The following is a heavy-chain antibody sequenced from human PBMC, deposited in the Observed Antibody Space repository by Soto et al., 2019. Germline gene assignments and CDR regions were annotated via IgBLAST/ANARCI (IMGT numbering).Heavy chain of an antibody. J-gene: IGHJ5*02. CDR1: GGTFSSYA. CDR3: ARDYPGADRYSSGWYLYNWFDP. CDR2: IIPIFGTA. Sequence: QVQLVQSGAEVKKPGSSVKVSCKASGGTFSSYAISWVRQAPGQGLEWMGGIIPIFGTANYAQKFQGRVTITADESTSTAYMELSSVRSEDTAVYYCARDYPGADRYSSGWYLYNWFDPWGQGTLVTVSS. V-gene: IGHV1-69*01. D-gene: IGHD6-19*01.